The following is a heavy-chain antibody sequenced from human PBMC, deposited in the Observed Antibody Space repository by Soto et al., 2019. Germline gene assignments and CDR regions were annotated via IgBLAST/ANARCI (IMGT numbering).Heavy chain of an antibody. J-gene: IGHJ6*02. V-gene: IGHV3-33*08. CDR3: GGTSSPGGNYYYYGMDV. Sequence: GGSLRLSCAASGFTFSSYGMHWVRQAPGKGLEWVAVIWYDGSNKYYAEPVKGRFTISRDNSKNTLYLQMNSLRAEDTAVYYCGGTSSPGGNYYYYGMDVWGQGTTVTVSS. D-gene: IGHD2-2*01. CDR1: GFTFSSYG. CDR2: IWYDGSNK.